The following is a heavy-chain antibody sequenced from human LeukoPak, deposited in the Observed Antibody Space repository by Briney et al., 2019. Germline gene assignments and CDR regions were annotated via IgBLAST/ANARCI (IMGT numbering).Heavy chain of an antibody. Sequence: SETLSLTCTVSSGSISSYYWSWIRQPAGKGLEWIGRIYTSGSNNYNPSLRSRVTMSVDTSKNQFSLKLSSVTAADTAMYYCAREVADYGGYYYYHYMDVWGKGTTVTISS. D-gene: IGHD4-23*01. CDR3: AREVADYGGYYYYHYMDV. CDR1: SGSISSYY. CDR2: IYTSGSN. J-gene: IGHJ6*03. V-gene: IGHV4-4*07.